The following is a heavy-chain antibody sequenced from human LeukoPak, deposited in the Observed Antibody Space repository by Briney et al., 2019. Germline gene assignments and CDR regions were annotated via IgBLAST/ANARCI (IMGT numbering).Heavy chain of an antibody. CDR2: ISNNGGSS. CDR1: GFTFSAYA. V-gene: IGHV3-64*04. CDR3: AKRVSATGGYFDY. Sequence: TGGSLRLSCSASGFTFSAYAMYWVRQAPGKGLEYVSGISNNGGSSFYADSVKGRFTISRDDSKNTLYLQMNSLRAEDTAVYYCAKRVSATGGYFDYWGQGTLVTVSS. D-gene: IGHD3-16*01. J-gene: IGHJ4*02.